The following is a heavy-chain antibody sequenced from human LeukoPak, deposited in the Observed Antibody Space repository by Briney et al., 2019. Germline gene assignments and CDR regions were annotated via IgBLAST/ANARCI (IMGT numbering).Heavy chain of an antibody. D-gene: IGHD5-18*01. V-gene: IGHV3-30*18. CDR2: ISYDGSNK. CDR1: GFTFSSYG. J-gene: IGHJ4*02. Sequence: GGSLRLSCAASGFTFSSYGMHWVRQAPPKGLEWVAVISYDGSNKYYADSVKGRFTISRDNSKNTLYLQMNSLRAEDTAVYYCAKDSGYSYGSQLGGWGQGTLVTVSS. CDR3: AKDSGYSYGSQLGG.